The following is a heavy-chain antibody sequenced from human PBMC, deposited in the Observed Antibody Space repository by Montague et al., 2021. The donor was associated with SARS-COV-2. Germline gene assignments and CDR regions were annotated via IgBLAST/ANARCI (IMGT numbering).Heavy chain of an antibody. J-gene: IGHJ5*02. CDR1: IGSISSGSYY. CDR2: IYNSGST. V-gene: IGHV4-61*02. D-gene: IGHD6-25*01. Sequence: TLSLTCTVSIGSISSGSYYWSWIRQPAGKGLEWIGPIYNSGSTNHNPSLKSRVTISVDTSKNQFSLKLSSVTAADTAVYYCARDGYSSGWNGLHWFDPWGQGTLVTVSS. CDR3: ARDGYSSGWNGLHWFDP.